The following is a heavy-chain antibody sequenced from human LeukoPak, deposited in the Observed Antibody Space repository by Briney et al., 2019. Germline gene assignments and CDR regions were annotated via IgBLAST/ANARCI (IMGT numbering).Heavy chain of an antibody. CDR1: GDSVSSNSAS. Sequence: SQTLSLTCAISGDSVSSNSASWNWIRQSPSRGLEWLGRTYYRSKWYNDYALSVKSRITINPDTSRNQFSLQLNSVTPEDTAVYYCARGQRLAHPYYYYYMDVWGKGTTVTISS. J-gene: IGHJ6*03. CDR2: TYYRSKWYN. V-gene: IGHV6-1*01. D-gene: IGHD6-19*01. CDR3: ARGQRLAHPYYYYYMDV.